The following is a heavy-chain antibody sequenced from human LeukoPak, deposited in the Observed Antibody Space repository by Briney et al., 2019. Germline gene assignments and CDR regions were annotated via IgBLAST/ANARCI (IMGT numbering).Heavy chain of an antibody. CDR2: MNPNSGNT. Sequence: GASVKVSCKASEYTFTSYDINWVRQATGQGLEWMGWMNPNSGNTGYAQKFQGRVTMTRNTSISTAYMELSSLRSEDTAVYYCARWRVLWDDFYGSGRNYYGMDVWGQGTTVTVSS. D-gene: IGHD3-10*01. CDR1: EYTFTSYD. V-gene: IGHV1-8*01. J-gene: IGHJ6*02. CDR3: ARWRVLWDDFYGSGRNYYGMDV.